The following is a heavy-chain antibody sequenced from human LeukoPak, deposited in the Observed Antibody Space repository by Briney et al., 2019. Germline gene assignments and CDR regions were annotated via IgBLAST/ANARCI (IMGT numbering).Heavy chain of an antibody. CDR1: GGSISSCGYY. D-gene: IGHD2-15*01. CDR2: SYYSGST. J-gene: IGHJ1*01. CDR3: VLVYCGGGSCYAREYFQH. Sequence: SETLSLTCTVSGGSISSCGYYWTWIRQHPGNGLEWIGYSYYSGSTYYNPSLKSRVTISVDTSKNQFSLRLSSVTAAETAMYFCVLVYCGGGSCYAREYFQHWGQGTLVTVSS. V-gene: IGHV4-31*03.